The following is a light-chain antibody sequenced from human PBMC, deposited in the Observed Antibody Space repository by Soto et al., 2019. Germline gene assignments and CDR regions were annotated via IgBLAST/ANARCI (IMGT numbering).Light chain of an antibody. CDR3: KSYAGSNTYV. V-gene: IGLV2-8*02. CDR1: KNDIGVYDF. Sequence: QSVLTQPPSAPRSPGQSVTISCTGTKNDIGVYDFVSWYQHHPGKAPRLIIYEVVQRPSGVPDRFSGSKSGNTASLTVSGLQAADEADYFCKSYAGSNTYVFGSGTKVTVL. J-gene: IGLJ1*01. CDR2: EVV.